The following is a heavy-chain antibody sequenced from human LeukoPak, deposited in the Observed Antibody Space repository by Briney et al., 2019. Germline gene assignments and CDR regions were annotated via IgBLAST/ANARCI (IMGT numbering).Heavy chain of an antibody. CDR2: IYSGGST. V-gene: IGHV3-53*05. CDR1: GFTFSGYA. D-gene: IGHD2-2*02. CDR3: AKDYCSSTTCYKDY. J-gene: IGHJ4*02. Sequence: GGSLRLSCAASGFTFSGYAMSWVRQAPGKGLEWVSVIYSGGSTYYADSVKGRFTISRDNSKNTLYLQMNSLRAEDTALYYCAKDYCSSTTCYKDYWGQGTLVIVSS.